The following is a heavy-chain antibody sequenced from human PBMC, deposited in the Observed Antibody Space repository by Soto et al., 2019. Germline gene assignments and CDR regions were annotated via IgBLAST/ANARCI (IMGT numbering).Heavy chain of an antibody. CDR2: IYYSGST. Sequence: QVQLQESGPGLVKPSQTLSLTCTVSGGSISSGGYYWSWIRQHPGKGLEWIGYIYYSGSTYYNPSLQSRVIISVDTSKNQFSLKLSSVTAADTAVYYCASLAAARHYYYYYGMDVWGQGTTVTVSS. CDR3: ASLAAARHYYYYYGMDV. V-gene: IGHV4-31*03. J-gene: IGHJ6*02. CDR1: GGSISSGGYY. D-gene: IGHD6-13*01.